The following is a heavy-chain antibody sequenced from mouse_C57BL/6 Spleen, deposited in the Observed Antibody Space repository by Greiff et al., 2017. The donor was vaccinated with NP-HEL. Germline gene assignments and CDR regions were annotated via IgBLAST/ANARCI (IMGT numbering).Heavy chain of an antibody. CDR2: INYDGSST. J-gene: IGHJ1*03. V-gene: IGHV5-16*01. D-gene: IGHD1-1*01. CDR3: ARDGRVTTVERYFDV. Sequence: DVQLVESEGGLVQPGRSMKLSCTASGFTFSDYYMAWVRQVPEKGLEWVANINYDGSSTYYLDSLKSRFIISRDNAKNILYLQMSSLKSEDTATYYCARDGRVTTVERYFDVWGTGTTVTVSS. CDR1: GFTFSDYY.